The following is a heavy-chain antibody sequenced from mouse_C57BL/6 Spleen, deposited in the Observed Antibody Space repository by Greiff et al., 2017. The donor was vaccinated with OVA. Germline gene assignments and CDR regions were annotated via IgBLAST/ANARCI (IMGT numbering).Heavy chain of an antibody. J-gene: IGHJ2*01. V-gene: IGHV5-4*01. Sequence: EVKLMESGGGLVKPGGSLKLSCAASGFTFSSYAMSWVRQTPEKRLEWVATISDGGSYTYYPDNVKGRFTISRDNAKNNLYLQMSHLKSEDTAMYYCARDTDGYYPDYWGQGTTLTVSS. CDR1: GFTFSSYA. CDR2: ISDGGSYT. CDR3: ARDTDGYYPDY. D-gene: IGHD2-3*01.